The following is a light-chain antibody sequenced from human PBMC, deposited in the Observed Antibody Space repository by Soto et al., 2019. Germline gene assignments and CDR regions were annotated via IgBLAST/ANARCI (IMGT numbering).Light chain of an antibody. CDR3: CSYAGSSIHVV. CDR1: SSDVGSYNL. V-gene: IGLV2-23*01. Sequence: QSALTHPASVSGSPGQSITISCTGTSSDVGSYNLVSWYQQHPGKAPKLMIYEGSKRPSGVSNRFSGSKSGNTASLTISGPQAEDEADYYCCSYAGSSIHVVFGGGTKLTVL. CDR2: EGS. J-gene: IGLJ2*01.